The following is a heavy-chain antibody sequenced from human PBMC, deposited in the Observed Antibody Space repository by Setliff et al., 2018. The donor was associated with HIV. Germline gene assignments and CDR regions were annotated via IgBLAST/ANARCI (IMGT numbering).Heavy chain of an antibody. D-gene: IGHD6-19*01. J-gene: IGHJ3*02. CDR2: ISNTGST. CDR3: ARERGAVEQWLLGAFDI. Sequence: SETLSLTCTVSGVSISNYYWNWIRQPPGKGLEWIGYISNTGSTSYNASLKSRVTISVETSKNQFSLKVKSVTAADTAVYYCARERGAVEQWLLGAFDIWGQGTMVTVS. V-gene: IGHV4-59*12. CDR1: GVSISNYY.